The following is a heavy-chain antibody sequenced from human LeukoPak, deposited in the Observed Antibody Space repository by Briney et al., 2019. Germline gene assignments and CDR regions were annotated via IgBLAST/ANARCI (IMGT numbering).Heavy chain of an antibody. J-gene: IGHJ4*02. CDR1: GFTFSGST. V-gene: IGHV3-73*01. CDR2: ITSRTNSYAT. D-gene: IGHD2-15*01. CDR3: TRLSGEYCSGGGCYFDY. Sequence: GGSLSLSCAASGFTFSGSTMHWVCQASGKGLGWVGRITSRTNSYATAYAASVKGRFTISRDDSKNTAYLQMNSLKTGDTAVYYCTRLSGEYCSGGGCYFDYWVQGALVTVTS.